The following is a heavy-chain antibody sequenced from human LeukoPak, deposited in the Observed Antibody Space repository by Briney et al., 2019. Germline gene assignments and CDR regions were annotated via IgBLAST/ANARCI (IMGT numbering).Heavy chain of an antibody. CDR3: ARAATPYSSSIIGGPFDP. V-gene: IGHV1-46*03. Sequence: ASVKVSCKASGYTFTSYYMHWVRQALGQGLEWMGIINPSGGSTSYAQKFQGRVTMTRDTSTSTVYMELSSLRSEDTAVYYCARAATPYSSSIIGGPFDPWGQGTLATVSS. CDR1: GYTFTSYY. J-gene: IGHJ5*02. CDR2: INPSGGST. D-gene: IGHD6-6*01.